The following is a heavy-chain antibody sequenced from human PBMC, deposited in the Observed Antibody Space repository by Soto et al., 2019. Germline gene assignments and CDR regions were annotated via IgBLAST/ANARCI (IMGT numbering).Heavy chain of an antibody. CDR2: FGAAGHT. D-gene: IGHD6-13*01. V-gene: IGHV3-13*01. CDR1: GFTFSSYD. Sequence: EVQLVESGGGLVQPGGSLRLSCAASGFTFSSYDMHWVRQVKGKVLEWVSAFGAAGHTYYPESVKGRFTISRANAKNALYLQMNSRRAEDTAVYYCASGGWGSSWYEGGSRIDYWGQGTLVTVSS. CDR3: ASGGWGSSWYEGGSRIDY. J-gene: IGHJ4*02.